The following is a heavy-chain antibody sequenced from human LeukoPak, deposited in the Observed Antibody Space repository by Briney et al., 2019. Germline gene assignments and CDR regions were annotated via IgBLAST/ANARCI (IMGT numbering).Heavy chain of an antibody. D-gene: IGHD1-20*01. V-gene: IGHV3-11*06. CDR1: GFTFSDYY. Sequence: GGSLRLSCAASGFTFSDYYMSWIRQAPGKGLEWVSYTSSSTSDTHYADSVKGRFTISRDNTKNSLYLQMNSLRAEDTAEYYCARGGGITGTVTYWGQGTLVTVSS. CDR3: ARGGGITGTVTY. J-gene: IGHJ4*02. CDR2: TSSSTSDT.